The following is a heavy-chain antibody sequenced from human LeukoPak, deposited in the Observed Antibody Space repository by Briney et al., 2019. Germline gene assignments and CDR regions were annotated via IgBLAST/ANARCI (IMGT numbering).Heavy chain of an antibody. D-gene: IGHD5-18*01. CDR2: ISSDGAHQ. CDR3: WIQTSHHTNYYGMDV. V-gene: IGHV3-30-3*01. CDR1: GFAFSSHT. Sequence: PGRSLRLSCTASGFAFSSHTMYWVRQAPGKGLEWVAFISSDGAHQNYADSVKGRFTISRDNSKNTLYLQMNSLRAEDTAVYYCWIQTSHHTNYYGMDVWGQGTTVTVSS. J-gene: IGHJ6*02.